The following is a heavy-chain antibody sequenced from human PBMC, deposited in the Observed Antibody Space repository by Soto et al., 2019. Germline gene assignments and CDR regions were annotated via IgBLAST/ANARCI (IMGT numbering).Heavy chain of an antibody. V-gene: IGHV4-4*07. J-gene: IGHJ5*02. CDR2: IHSSGST. CDR3: ARDQGVAAAGITWFDP. D-gene: IGHD6-13*01. Sequence: ASETLSLTCTVSGASMNSYHWSWIRQPAGKGLEWIGHIHSSGSTNYNPSLKSRVTMSVDTSKNQFSLRLMSLMAADTAVYYCARDQGVAAAGITWFDPWGQGSLVTVSS. CDR1: GASMNSYH.